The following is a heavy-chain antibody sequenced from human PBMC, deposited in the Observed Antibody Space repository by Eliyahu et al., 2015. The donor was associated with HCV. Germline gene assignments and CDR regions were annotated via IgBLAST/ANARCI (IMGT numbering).Heavy chain of an antibody. CDR2: ISGTGGST. V-gene: IGHV3-23*01. J-gene: IGHJ4*02. D-gene: IGHD3-10*01. Sequence: EVQLLESGGGLGQPGGSLRLSWVGXGFSFGDYPMSWVRQAPGKGLEWVSGISGTGGSTYYADSVKGRFTISRDNAENTVFLEMNSLRAEDTAVYYCARDRSGSYFPPYYFDSWGQGTLVNVSS. CDR1: GFSFGDYP. CDR3: ARDRSGSYFPPYYFDS.